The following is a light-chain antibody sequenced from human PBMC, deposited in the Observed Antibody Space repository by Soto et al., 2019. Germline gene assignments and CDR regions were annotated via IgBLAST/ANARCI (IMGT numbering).Light chain of an antibody. CDR1: QSVLYSSNNKNY. J-gene: IGKJ3*01. CDR2: WAS. Sequence: DIVMTQSPDSLAVSLGERATINCKSSQSVLYSSNNKNYLAWYQQKPGQPPKLLIYWASTRESGVPDRFSGSGSGTDFTLPISSLQAEDVAVYYSQQYYSTPPVTFGPGTKVDIK. V-gene: IGKV4-1*01. CDR3: QQYYSTPPVT.